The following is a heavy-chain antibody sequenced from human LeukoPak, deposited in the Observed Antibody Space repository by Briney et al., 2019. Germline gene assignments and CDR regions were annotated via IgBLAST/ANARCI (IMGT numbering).Heavy chain of an antibody. CDR2: VYYSGST. CDR3: ARALGYDWNDPRFYFDY. Sequence: GSLRLSCAASGFTFSDYYMSWIRQPPGKGLEWIGYVYYSGSTNYNPSLKSRVTISVDTSKNQFSLKLSSVTAADTAVYYCARALGYDWNDPRFYFDYWGQGTLVTVSS. D-gene: IGHD1-20*01. J-gene: IGHJ4*02. V-gene: IGHV4-59*01. CDR1: GFTFSDYY.